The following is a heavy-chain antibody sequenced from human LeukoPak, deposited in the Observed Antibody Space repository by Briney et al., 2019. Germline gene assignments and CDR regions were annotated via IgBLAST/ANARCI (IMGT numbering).Heavy chain of an antibody. CDR2: INPSGGST. D-gene: IGHD5-12*01. Sequence: ASVKVSCKASGYTFTSYYMHWVRQAPGQALEWMGIINPSGGSTSYAQKFLGRVTMTRDTSTSTVYMELSSLRSEDTAVYYCARDLRGYSYYYGMDVCGQGTTVTVSS. CDR1: GYTFTSYY. J-gene: IGHJ6*02. V-gene: IGHV1-46*01. CDR3: ARDLRGYSYYYGMDV.